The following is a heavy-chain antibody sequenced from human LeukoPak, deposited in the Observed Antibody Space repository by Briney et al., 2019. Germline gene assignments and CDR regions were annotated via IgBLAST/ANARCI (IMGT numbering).Heavy chain of an antibody. Sequence: GGSLRLSCAASGFTFSSYGMHWVRQAPGKGLEWVAVIWYDGSNKYYADSVKGRFTISRDNSKNTLYLQMNSLRAEDTAVYHCARDREWRDYCSSTSCFNWFDPWGQGTLVTVSS. D-gene: IGHD2-2*01. CDR3: ARDREWRDYCSSTSCFNWFDP. CDR2: IWYDGSNK. CDR1: GFTFSSYG. J-gene: IGHJ5*02. V-gene: IGHV3-33*01.